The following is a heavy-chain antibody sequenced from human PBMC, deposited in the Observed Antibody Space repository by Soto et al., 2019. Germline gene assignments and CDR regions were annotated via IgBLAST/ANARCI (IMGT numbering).Heavy chain of an antibody. CDR3: ARRYGSAFDF. CDR1: GGSISSYY. J-gene: IGHJ3*01. Sequence: QVQLQESGPGLVKPSETLSLTCTVSGGSISSYYWSWIRQPPGKGLERIGYIYCSGSTNYSPSLKSRVTISVDTSKNRFPRTLTSVTAADTAVYYCARRYGSAFDFWGQGTMVTVSS. V-gene: IGHV4-59*01. D-gene: IGHD3-10*01. CDR2: IYCSGST.